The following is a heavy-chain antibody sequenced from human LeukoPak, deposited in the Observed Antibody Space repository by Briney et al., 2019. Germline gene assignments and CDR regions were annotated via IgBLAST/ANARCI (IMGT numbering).Heavy chain of an antibody. D-gene: IGHD2-21*01. CDR3: TRDRDWSFDY. CDR2: IKSKVNGGTT. J-gene: IGHJ4*02. V-gene: IGHV3-49*04. CDR1: GFTFGDHG. Sequence: GGSLRLSCTASGFTFGDHGMSWARQAPGKGLEWVGFIKSKVNGGTTEYAASVKGRFTISRDDSQRIAYLHMNSLTTEDTAVYFCTRDRDWSFDYWGRGTLVTVSS.